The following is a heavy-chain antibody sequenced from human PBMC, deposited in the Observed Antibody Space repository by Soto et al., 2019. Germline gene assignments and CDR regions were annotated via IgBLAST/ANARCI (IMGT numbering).Heavy chain of an antibody. CDR2: IIPIFGTA. D-gene: IGHD6-19*01. CDR3: ARGMKAVAGSAFDI. Sequence: GASVKVSCKASGGTFSSYAISWVRQAPGQGLEWMGGIIPIFGTANYAQKFQGRVTITADESTSTAYMELSSLRSEDTAVYYCARGMKAVAGSAFDIWGQGTMVTVSS. CDR1: GGTFSSYA. J-gene: IGHJ3*02. V-gene: IGHV1-69*13.